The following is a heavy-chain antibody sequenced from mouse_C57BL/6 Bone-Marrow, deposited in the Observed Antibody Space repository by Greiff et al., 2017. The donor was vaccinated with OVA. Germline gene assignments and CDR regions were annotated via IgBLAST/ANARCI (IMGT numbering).Heavy chain of an antibody. J-gene: IGHJ3*01. CDR2: INPSNGGT. V-gene: IGHV1-53*01. Sequence: VQLQQPGTELVKPGASVKLSCKASGYTFTSYWMHWVKQRPGQGLEWIGNINPSNGGTNYNEKFKSKATLTVDKSSSTAYMQLSSLTSEDSAVYYCAREGPIYYGSSPFAYWGQGTLVTVSA. CDR3: AREGPIYYGSSPFAY. CDR1: GYTFTSYW. D-gene: IGHD1-1*01.